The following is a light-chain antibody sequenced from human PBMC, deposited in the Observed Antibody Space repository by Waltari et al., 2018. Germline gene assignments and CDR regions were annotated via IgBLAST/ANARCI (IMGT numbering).Light chain of an antibody. CDR3: SSRNGRANEVV. CDR2: GKD. Sequence: SSELTQDPAVSVALGQTVRITCQGDRLSTSYAGRYQLKPGQAPVLVMFGKDKRPSGIPDRFSGYSSGTTSSLTITGAQAEDEADYYCSSRNGRANEVVFAGGTKVTVL. J-gene: IGLJ3*02. CDR1: RLSTSY. V-gene: IGLV3-19*01.